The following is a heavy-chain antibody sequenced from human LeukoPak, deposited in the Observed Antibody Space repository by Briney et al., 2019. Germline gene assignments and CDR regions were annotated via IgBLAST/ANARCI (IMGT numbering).Heavy chain of an antibody. J-gene: IGHJ6*02. CDR3: ARDRSNSDV. CDR2: ISVYKGET. D-gene: IGHD2-15*01. V-gene: IGHV1-18*01. Sequence: ASVKVSCKASGYTFINYGISWVRQAPGQGLEWGGWISVYKGETNYAQKFQGRDTMTTDKSTSTAYMELRSLRSDDTAVYFCARDRSNSDVWGQGTTVTVSS. CDR1: GYTFINYG.